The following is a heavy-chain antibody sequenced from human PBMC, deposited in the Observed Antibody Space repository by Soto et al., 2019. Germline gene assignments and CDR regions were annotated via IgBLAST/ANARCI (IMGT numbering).Heavy chain of an antibody. J-gene: IGHJ5*02. CDR3: ARLQLGGDRMLNWFDP. CDR2: INVYNGDR. CDR1: VYIFTKYG. Sequence: QVQVVQSGPELKKPVASVKVSCKAQVYIFTKYGIGWVRQAPGHGLEWMGLINVYNGDRKVAQKFQDRVSMTTDTATDTAYMELKSLRSGDTAVYYCARLQLGGDRMLNWFDPWGQGTLVTVSS. D-gene: IGHD2-21*02. V-gene: IGHV1-18*01.